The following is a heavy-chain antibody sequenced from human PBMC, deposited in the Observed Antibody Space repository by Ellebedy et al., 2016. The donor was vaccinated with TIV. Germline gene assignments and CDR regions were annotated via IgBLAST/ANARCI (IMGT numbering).Heavy chain of an antibody. D-gene: IGHD5/OR15-5a*01. Sequence: GGSLRLSCAASGFTFSRYWMHWVRQAPEKGLVWVSGINSDGRSTSYADSVKGRFTISRDNAKNTLYLQMNSLRAEDTAVYYCARGSNYGMDVWGQGTTVTVSS. CDR1: GFTFSRYW. V-gene: IGHV3-74*01. J-gene: IGHJ6*02. CDR3: ARGSNYGMDV. CDR2: INSDGRST.